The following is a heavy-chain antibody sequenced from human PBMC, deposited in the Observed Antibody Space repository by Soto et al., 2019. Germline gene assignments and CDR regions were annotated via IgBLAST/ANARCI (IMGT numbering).Heavy chain of an antibody. CDR3: ARRFAIGYSYGYFYYYGVDV. Sequence: SETLSLTCAVYGGSFSGYYWSWIRQPPGKGLEWIGEINHSGSTNYNPSLKSRVTISVDTSKNQFSLKLSSVTAADTAVYYCARRFAIGYSYGYFYYYGVDVWGQGTTVTVSS. V-gene: IGHV4-34*01. J-gene: IGHJ6*02. CDR2: INHSGST. CDR1: GGSFSGYY. D-gene: IGHD5-18*01.